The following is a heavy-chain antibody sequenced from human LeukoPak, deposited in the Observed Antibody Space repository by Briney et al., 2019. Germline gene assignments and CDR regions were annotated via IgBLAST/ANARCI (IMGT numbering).Heavy chain of an antibody. D-gene: IGHD2-2*01. J-gene: IGHJ5*02. CDR1: GGSISSGDYY. CDR2: IYYSGST. Sequence: SETLSLTCTVSGGSISSGDYYWSWIRQPPGKGLEWIGYIYYSGSTYYNPSLKSRVTISVDTSKNQFSLKLSSVTAADTAVYYCARVVEPAAHNWFDPWGQGTLVTVSS. V-gene: IGHV4-30-4*08. CDR3: ARVVEPAAHNWFDP.